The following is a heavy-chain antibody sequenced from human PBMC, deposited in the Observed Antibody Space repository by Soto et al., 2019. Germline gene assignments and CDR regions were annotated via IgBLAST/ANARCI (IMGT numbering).Heavy chain of an antibody. Sequence: ASVKVSCKASGYTFTGYYMHWVRQAPGQGLEWMGWINPNSGSTNYAQKLQGRVTMTRDTSISTAYMELSRLRSDDTAVYYCARARYYDSSGYYHEPWYYFDYWGQGTLVTVSS. CDR3: ARARYYDSSGYYHEPWYYFDY. CDR1: GYTFTGYY. CDR2: INPNSGST. J-gene: IGHJ4*02. V-gene: IGHV1-2*02. D-gene: IGHD3-22*01.